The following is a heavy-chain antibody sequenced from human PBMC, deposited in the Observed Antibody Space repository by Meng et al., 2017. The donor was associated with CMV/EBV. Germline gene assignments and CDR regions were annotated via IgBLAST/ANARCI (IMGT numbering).Heavy chain of an antibody. J-gene: IGHJ4*02. CDR3: ASGDYFDY. V-gene: IGHV4-34*01. Sequence: TLSLTCAVYGGSFSGYYWSWIRQPPGKGLAWIGEINHSGSTNYNPSLKSRVTISVDTSKNQFSLKLSSVTAADTAVYYCASGDYFDYWGQGTLVTVSS. CDR1: GGSFSGYY. CDR2: INHSGST.